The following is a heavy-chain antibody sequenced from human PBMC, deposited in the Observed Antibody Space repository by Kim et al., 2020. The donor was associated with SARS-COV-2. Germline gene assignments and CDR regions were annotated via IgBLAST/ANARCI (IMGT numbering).Heavy chain of an antibody. Sequence: ADSVKGRFTIPRDNAKNSLYLQMNSLRAEDTALYYCAKGFDTVTARLVDYGGQGALVTVSS. V-gene: IGHV3-9*01. CDR3: AKGFDTVTARLVDY. D-gene: IGHD4-17*01. J-gene: IGHJ4*02.